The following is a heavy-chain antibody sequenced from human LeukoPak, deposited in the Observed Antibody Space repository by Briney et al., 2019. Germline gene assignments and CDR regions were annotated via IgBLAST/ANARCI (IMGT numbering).Heavy chain of an antibody. Sequence: GRSLRLSCAASGFTFDDYAMHWVRHAPGKGLEWVSGISWNSGSIGYADSVKGRFTISRDNAKNTLYLQMNSLRVEDTAVYYCSWDHTGKEDIWGQGTMVTVSS. V-gene: IGHV3-9*01. CDR1: GFTFDDYA. CDR3: SWDHTGKEDI. CDR2: ISWNSGSI. J-gene: IGHJ3*02. D-gene: IGHD1-26*01.